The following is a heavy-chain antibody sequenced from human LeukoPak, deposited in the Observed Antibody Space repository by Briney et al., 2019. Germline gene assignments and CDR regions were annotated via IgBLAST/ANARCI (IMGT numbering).Heavy chain of an antibody. CDR3: ARVSHDYYDSSGPFDY. CDR1: GGSFSGYY. D-gene: IGHD3-22*01. CDR2: INHSGST. J-gene: IGHJ4*02. Sequence: SETLSLTCAVYGGSFSGYYWSWIRQPPGKGLEWIGEINHSGSTNYNPSLKSRVTISVDTSKNQFSLKLSSVTAADTAVYYCARVSHDYYDSSGPFDYWGQGTLVTVSS. V-gene: IGHV4-34*01.